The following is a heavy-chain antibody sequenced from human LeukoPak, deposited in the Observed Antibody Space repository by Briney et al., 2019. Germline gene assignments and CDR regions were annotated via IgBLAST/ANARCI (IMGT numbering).Heavy chain of an antibody. CDR1: GGTFSSYA. J-gene: IGHJ3*02. CDR3: ARGIVEATPVNAFDI. Sequence: SVKLSCKASGGTFSSYAISWVRQAPGQGLEWMGRTIPILGIANYAQKFQGRVTITADKSTSTAYMELSSLRSEDTAVYYCARGIVEATPVNAFDIWGQGTMVTVSS. D-gene: IGHD1-26*01. CDR2: TIPILGIA. V-gene: IGHV1-69*04.